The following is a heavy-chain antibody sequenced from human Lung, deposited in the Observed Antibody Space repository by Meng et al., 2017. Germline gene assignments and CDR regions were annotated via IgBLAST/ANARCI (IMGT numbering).Heavy chain of an antibody. J-gene: IGHJ2*01. V-gene: IGHV3-30*01. CDR3: ARDKPPNDV. Sequence: QVGLVGFGGGVVQPGGSLRLSCAASGFTFNTYAMHWVRQAPGKGLEWVSLMSFDGAQIYYSDSVRGRFTISRDNSKNTLYLQMNSLRAEDTAVYYCARDKPPNDVWGRGTLVTVSS. CDR2: MSFDGAQI. CDR1: GFTFNTYA.